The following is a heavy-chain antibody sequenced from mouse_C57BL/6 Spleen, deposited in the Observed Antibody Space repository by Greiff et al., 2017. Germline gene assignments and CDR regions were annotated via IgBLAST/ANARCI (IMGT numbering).Heavy chain of an antibody. V-gene: IGHV1-26*01. D-gene: IGHD2-1*01. CDR3: ARPLYYGNYGCAY. CDR1: GYTFTDYY. CDR2: INPNNGGT. J-gene: IGHJ3*01. Sequence: EVQLQQSGPELVKPGASVKISCKASGYTFTDYYMNWVKQSHGKSLEWIGDINPNNGGTSYNQKFKGKATLTVDKSSSTAYMELRSLTSEDSAVYYCARPLYYGNYGCAYWGQGTLVTVSA.